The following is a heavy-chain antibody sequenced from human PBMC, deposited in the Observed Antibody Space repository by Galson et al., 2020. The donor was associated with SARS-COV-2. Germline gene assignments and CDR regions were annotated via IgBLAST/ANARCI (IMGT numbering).Heavy chain of an antibody. CDR1: GFSLSTSGMC. CDR3: ARIAMVRGVMGPIDAFDI. Sequence: SGPTLVKPTQTLTLTCTFSGFSLSTSGMCVSWIRQPSGKSLEWLALIDLDDDKYYSTSLKTRLTISKDTSKNQVVLTLTNMDTVDTATYYCARIAMVRGVMGPIDAFDIWGQGTMVTVSS. J-gene: IGHJ3*02. V-gene: IGHV2-70*01. CDR2: IDLDDDK. D-gene: IGHD3-10*01.